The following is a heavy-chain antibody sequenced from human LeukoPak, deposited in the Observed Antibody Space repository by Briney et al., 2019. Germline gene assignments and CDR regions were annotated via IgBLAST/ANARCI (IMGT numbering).Heavy chain of an antibody. D-gene: IGHD2-2*01. CDR3: ARDFCSTTRCHRQYYFDY. V-gene: IGHV3-48*02. CDR2: ISSSGSTI. Sequence: GGSLRLSCADSGFTFSSYSMNWVRQAPGKGLEWVSYISSSGSTIFYADSVKGRFTISRDNAKNSLYLQVNSLRDEDTAVYYCARDFCSTTRCHRQYYFDYWGQGTLVTVSS. CDR1: GFTFSSYS. J-gene: IGHJ4*02.